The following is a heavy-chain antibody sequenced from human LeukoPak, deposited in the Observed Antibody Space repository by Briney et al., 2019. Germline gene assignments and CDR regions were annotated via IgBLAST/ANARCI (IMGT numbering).Heavy chain of an antibody. CDR3: ARVRYYGSGSYLQRADI. J-gene: IGHJ3*02. V-gene: IGHV1-69*13. CDR2: IIPIFGTA. D-gene: IGHD3-10*01. CDR1: GGTFSSYA. Sequence: ASVKVSCKASGGTFSSYAISWVRQAPGQGLEWMGGIIPIFGTANYAQKFQGRVTITADESTSTAYMELSSLRSEDTAVYYCARVRYYGSGSYLQRADIWGQGTMVTVSS.